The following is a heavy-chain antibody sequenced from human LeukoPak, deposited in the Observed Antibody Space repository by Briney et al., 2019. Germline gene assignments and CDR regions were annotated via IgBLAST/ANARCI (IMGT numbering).Heavy chain of an antibody. CDR2: INPNSGGT. CDR3: AKEARQLRYYPYYFDY. CDR1: GYTFTGYY. J-gene: IGHJ4*02. V-gene: IGHV1-2*02. D-gene: IGHD3-9*01. Sequence: ASVKVSCKASGYTFTGYYIHWVRQAPGQGLEWMGWINPNSGGTNYAQKFQGRVTLTRDTSITTAYMELNSLRAEDTAVYYCAKEARQLRYYPYYFDYWGQGTLVTVSS.